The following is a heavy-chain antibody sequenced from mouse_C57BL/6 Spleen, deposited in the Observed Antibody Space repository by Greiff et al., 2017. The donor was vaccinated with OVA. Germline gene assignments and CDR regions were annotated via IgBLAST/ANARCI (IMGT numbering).Heavy chain of an antibody. J-gene: IGHJ2*01. CDR2: INPNNGGT. D-gene: IGHD1-1*01. Sequence: EVHLVESGPELVKPGASVKMSCKASGYTFTDYNMHWVKQSHGKSLEWIGYINPNNGGTSYNQKFKGKATLTVNKSSSTAYMELRSLTSEDSAVYYCARAPDYYGSSYEDYFDYWGQGTTLTVSS. CDR3: ARAPDYYGSSYEDYFDY. CDR1: GYTFTDYN. V-gene: IGHV1-22*01.